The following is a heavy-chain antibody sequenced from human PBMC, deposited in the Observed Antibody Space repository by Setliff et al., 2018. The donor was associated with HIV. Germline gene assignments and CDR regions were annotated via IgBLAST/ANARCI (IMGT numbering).Heavy chain of an antibody. D-gene: IGHD1-26*01. CDR1: GLTFRRYW. V-gene: IGHV3-74*01. CDR3: AKGELDY. J-gene: IGHJ4*02. Sequence: PGGSLRLSCEVSGLTFRRYWMHWVRQAPGKGLVCVSRINRDGSSISYADSVKGRFTSSSDNAKNTLFLQMNSLRAEDTAVYYCAKGELDYWGQGTLVTVSS. CDR2: INRDGSSI.